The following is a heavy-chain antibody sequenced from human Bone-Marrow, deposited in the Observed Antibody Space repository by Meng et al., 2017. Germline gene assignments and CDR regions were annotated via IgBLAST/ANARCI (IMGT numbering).Heavy chain of an antibody. CDR2: IYTSGST. V-gene: IGHV4-61*02. D-gene: IGHD3-9*01. CDR1: GGSISSVSYY. Sequence: SDTLSLTFTVPGGSISSVSYYWSWIRQPAGKGLDWIGRIYTSGSTNYNPSLKSRVTISVDTTKNQFSLKLSSVTAADTAVYYCARVIRYHGLQRPYYYYGMDVWGQGTTVTVSS. J-gene: IGHJ6*02. CDR3: ARVIRYHGLQRPYYYYGMDV.